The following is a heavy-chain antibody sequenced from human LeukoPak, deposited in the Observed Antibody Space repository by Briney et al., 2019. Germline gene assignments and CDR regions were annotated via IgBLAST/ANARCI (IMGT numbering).Heavy chain of an antibody. CDR1: GGSISSYY. D-gene: IGHD3-3*01. Sequence: PSETLSLTCTVSGGSISSYYWSWLRQPPGKGLEWIGYIYYSGSTNYNPSLKSRVTISVDTSKNQFSLKLSSVTAADTAVYYCARLSGPFDYWGQGTLVTVSS. J-gene: IGHJ4*02. V-gene: IGHV4-59*08. CDR2: IYYSGST. CDR3: ARLSGPFDY.